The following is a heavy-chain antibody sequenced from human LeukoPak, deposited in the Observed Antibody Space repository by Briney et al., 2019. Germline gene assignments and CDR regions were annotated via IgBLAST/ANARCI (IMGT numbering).Heavy chain of an antibody. D-gene: IGHD4-17*01. CDR2: ISYSGST. CDR1: GGSIRGSTDY. V-gene: IGHV4-39*01. J-gene: IGHJ5*02. CDR3: VRHDHTDFGDPNWFDP. Sequence: KSSETLSLTCTVSGGSIRGSTDYWGCIRQPPGKGLGWIGSISYSGSTFYNPSLRSRVTISVDTSKNQFSLILNSVTAADTAVYYCVRHDHTDFGDPNWFDPWGQGTLFTVSS.